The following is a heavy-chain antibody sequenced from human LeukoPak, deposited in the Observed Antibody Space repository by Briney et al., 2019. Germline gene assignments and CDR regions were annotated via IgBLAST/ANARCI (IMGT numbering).Heavy chain of an antibody. CDR1: GFTFSSYA. CDR3: ARGEGGYVPLDY. Sequence: PGGSLRLSCAASGFTFSSYAMSWVRQAPGKGLEWVSIIYSGGSTYYADSVKGRFTISRDNSKNTLYLQMNSLRAEDTAVYYCARGEGGYVPLDYWGQGTLVTVSS. J-gene: IGHJ4*02. CDR2: IYSGGST. D-gene: IGHD5-12*01. V-gene: IGHV3-66*01.